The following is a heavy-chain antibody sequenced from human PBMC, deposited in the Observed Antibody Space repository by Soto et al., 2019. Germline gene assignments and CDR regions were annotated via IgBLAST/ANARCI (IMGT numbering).Heavy chain of an antibody. V-gene: IGHV1-2*04. CDR2: INPNSGGT. J-gene: IGHJ6*03. CDR1: GYTFTGYY. D-gene: IGHD5-18*01. CDR3: ARARQHHSHYYYYMDV. Sequence: ASVKVSCKASGYTFTGYYMHWVRQAPGQGLEWMGWINPNSGGTNYAQKFQGWVTMTRDTSISTAYMELSRLRSDDTAVYYCARARQHHSHYYYYMDVWGKGTTVTVSS.